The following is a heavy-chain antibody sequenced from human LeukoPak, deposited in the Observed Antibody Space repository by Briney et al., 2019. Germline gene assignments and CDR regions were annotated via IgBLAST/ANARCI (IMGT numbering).Heavy chain of an antibody. CDR2: ISGSGGST. V-gene: IGHV3-23*01. Sequence: GGSLRLSCAASGFTFSSYAMSWVRQAPGKGLEWVSAISGSGGSTYYADSVKGRFTISRDNAKNSLYLQMNSLRAEDTAVYYCAREGHGLLWFGELLGPDYWGQGTLVTVSS. CDR3: AREGHGLLWFGELLGPDY. J-gene: IGHJ4*02. D-gene: IGHD3-10*01. CDR1: GFTFSSYA.